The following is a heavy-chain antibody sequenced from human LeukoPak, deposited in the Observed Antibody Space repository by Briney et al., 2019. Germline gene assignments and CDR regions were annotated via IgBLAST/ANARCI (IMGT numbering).Heavy chain of an antibody. Sequence: ASVKVSCKASGYTFNGYYMHWVRQAPGQGLEWMGRINPNSGGTNYAQKFQGRVTMTRDTSISTDYMELNSLRSDDTAVYYCARDLGRDGYNRFDYWGQGTLVTVSS. CDR1: GYTFNGYY. V-gene: IGHV1-2*06. D-gene: IGHD5-24*01. CDR3: ARDLGRDGYNRFDY. J-gene: IGHJ4*02. CDR2: INPNSGGT.